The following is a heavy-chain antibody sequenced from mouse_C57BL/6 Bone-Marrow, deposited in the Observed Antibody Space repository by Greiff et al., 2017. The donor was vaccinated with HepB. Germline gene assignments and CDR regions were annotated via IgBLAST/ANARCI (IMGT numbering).Heavy chain of an antibody. CDR3: ARGGAYSNLWYFDV. CDR1: GYAFSSSW. V-gene: IGHV1-82*01. D-gene: IGHD2-5*01. J-gene: IGHJ1*03. Sequence: QVQLKESGPELVKPGASVKISCKASGYAFSSSWMNWVKQRPGKGLEWIGRIYPGDGDTNYNGKFKGKATLTADKSSSTAYMQLSSLTSEDSAVYYCARGGAYSNLWYFDVWGTGTTVTVSS. CDR2: IYPGDGDT.